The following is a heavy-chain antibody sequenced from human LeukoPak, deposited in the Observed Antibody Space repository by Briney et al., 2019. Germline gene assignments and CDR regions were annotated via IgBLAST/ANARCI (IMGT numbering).Heavy chain of an antibody. D-gene: IGHD3-9*01. CDR3: ARSLGYFDWLLMVDQ. V-gene: IGHV4-59*08. CDR2: IFYAGST. CDR1: GGSISSYY. Sequence: SETLSLTCIVSGGSISSYYWCWIRQPPGKGLEWIGYIFYAGSTNYNPSLKSRVTISVLTSKNQFSLKLSSVTAADTAVYYCARSLGYFDWLLMVDQWGQGTLVTVSS. J-gene: IGHJ4*02.